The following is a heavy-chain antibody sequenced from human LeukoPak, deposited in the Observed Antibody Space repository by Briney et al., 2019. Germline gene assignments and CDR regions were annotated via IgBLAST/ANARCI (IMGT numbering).Heavy chain of an antibody. CDR2: FDPEDGET. Sequence: ASVKVSCKVSGYTLTELSMHWVRQAPGKGLEWMGGFDPEDGETIYAQKLQGRVTMTTDTSTSTAYMELRSLRSDDTAVYYCARDRDRYCSGGSCYPKNWFDPWGQGTLVTVSS. D-gene: IGHD2-15*01. CDR1: GYTLTELS. J-gene: IGHJ5*02. CDR3: ARDRDRYCSGGSCYPKNWFDP. V-gene: IGHV1-24*01.